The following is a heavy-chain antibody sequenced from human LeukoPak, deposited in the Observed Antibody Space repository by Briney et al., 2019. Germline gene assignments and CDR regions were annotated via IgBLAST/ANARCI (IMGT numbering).Heavy chain of an antibody. V-gene: IGHV3-23*01. CDR2: IGGSGGYT. Sequence: GGSLRLSCAASGFTFTNYALNWVRQAPGKGLEWVSGIGGSGGYTYYADSVKGRFTISRDNSKNTLYLQMNSLGAEDTAVYYCGKAVNPYISIFGVVFDWGQGTLVTVSS. J-gene: IGHJ4*02. CDR1: GFTFTNYA. CDR3: GKAVNPYISIFGVVFD. D-gene: IGHD3-3*01.